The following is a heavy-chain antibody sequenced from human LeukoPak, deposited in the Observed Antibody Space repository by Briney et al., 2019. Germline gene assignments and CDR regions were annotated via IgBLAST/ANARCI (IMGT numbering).Heavy chain of an antibody. CDR2: IIPIFGTA. J-gene: IGHJ3*02. V-gene: IGHV1-69*13. Sequence: ASVKVSCKXSGGTFSSYAISWVRQAPGQGLEWMGGIIPIFGTANYAQKFQGRVTITADESTSTAYMELSSLRSEDTAVYYCARDQEAYCSSTSCYRAYAFDIWGQGTMVTVSS. CDR1: GGTFSSYA. D-gene: IGHD2-2*01. CDR3: ARDQEAYCSSTSCYRAYAFDI.